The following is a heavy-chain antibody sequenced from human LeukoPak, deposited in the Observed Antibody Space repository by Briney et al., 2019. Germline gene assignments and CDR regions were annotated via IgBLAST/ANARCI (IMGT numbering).Heavy chain of an antibody. J-gene: IGHJ5*02. CDR2: IYYSGST. Sequence: SETLSLTCTVSGGSIGSYYWCWIRQPPGKGLEWIGYIYYSGSTSYNPSLKSRVTISVDTSKNQFSLKLSSVTAADTAVYYCARRIAAAGTGWFDPWGQGTLVTVSS. CDR3: ARRIAAAGTGWFDP. D-gene: IGHD6-13*01. CDR1: GGSIGSYY. V-gene: IGHV4-59*08.